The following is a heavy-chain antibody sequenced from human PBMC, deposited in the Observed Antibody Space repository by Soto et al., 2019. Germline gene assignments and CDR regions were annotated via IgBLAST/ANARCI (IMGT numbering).Heavy chain of an antibody. CDR2: INPNGGST. J-gene: IGHJ4*02. D-gene: IGHD2-21*01. V-gene: IGHV1-46*01. Sequence: QVQLVQSGAEVKKPGASVKVSCKASGYIFIHYYIHWVRQAPGQGLEWMAMINPNGGSTNYAQKFQARATVTSDTSTSTVSMELNSVGSDDTAVYFCARSLLQGDFWGEGALVTVSS. CDR3: ARSLLQGDF. CDR1: GYIFIHYY.